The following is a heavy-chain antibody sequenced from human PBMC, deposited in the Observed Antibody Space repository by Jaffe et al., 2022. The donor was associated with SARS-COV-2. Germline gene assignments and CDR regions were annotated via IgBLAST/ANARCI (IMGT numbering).Heavy chain of an antibody. V-gene: IGHV2-5*02. CDR3: AHSLGLVGPTDF. D-gene: IGHD2-8*02. J-gene: IGHJ4*02. CDR1: GFSLTTRGVG. Sequence: QITLKESGPTLVKPTQTLTLTCTFSGFSLTTRGVGVGWIRQPPGKALEWLALIYWDDDTRYSSSLKSRLTITKDTSRNQVVLIITDMDPVDTATYYCAHSLGLVGPTDFWGQGTLVTVSS. CDR2: IYWDDDT.